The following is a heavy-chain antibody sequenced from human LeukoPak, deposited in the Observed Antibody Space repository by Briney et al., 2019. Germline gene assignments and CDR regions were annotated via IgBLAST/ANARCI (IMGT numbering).Heavy chain of an antibody. D-gene: IGHD5-18*01. V-gene: IGHV3-23*01. J-gene: IGHJ4*02. CDR3: AKSGYSYGRFDH. CDR1: GFTFSSYA. CDR2: IHDGGYIT. Sequence: GGSLRLSCAASGFTFSSYAMSWVHQAPRKGLEWVSTIHDGGYITYYADSMKGRFTISRDNSKNTLYPQMNSLRAEDTAVYYCAKSGYSYGRFDHWGQGTLVTVSP.